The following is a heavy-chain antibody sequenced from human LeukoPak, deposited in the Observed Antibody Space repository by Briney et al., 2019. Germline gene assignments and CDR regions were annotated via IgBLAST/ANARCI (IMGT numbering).Heavy chain of an antibody. D-gene: IGHD3-22*01. Sequence: SAAMSLCNAAEGGFISGYYWRWIRPPPGKGVEWSGEINHSGRTNYNQTLKSRVTITGDTSKNKFSLNLSSVTAADTAVYFCARVKKAYYYDSSGYFVYWGQGTLVTVSS. CDR1: GGFISGYY. V-gene: IGHV4-34*01. CDR2: INHSGRT. J-gene: IGHJ4*02. CDR3: ARVKKAYYYDSSGYFVY.